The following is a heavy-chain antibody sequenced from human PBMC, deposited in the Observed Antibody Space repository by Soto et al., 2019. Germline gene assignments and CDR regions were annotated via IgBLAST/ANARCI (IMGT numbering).Heavy chain of an antibody. D-gene: IGHD3-10*01. V-gene: IGHV4-39*01. CDR2: IYYSGST. Sequence: SETLSLTCTVSGGSISSSSYYWGWIRQPPGKGLEWIGSIYYSGSTYYNPSLKSRVTISVDTSKNQFSLKLSSVTAADTAVYYCARHNYGSGSYYNGPPDAFDIWGQVTMVT. J-gene: IGHJ3*02. CDR3: ARHNYGSGSYYNGPPDAFDI. CDR1: GGSISSSSYY.